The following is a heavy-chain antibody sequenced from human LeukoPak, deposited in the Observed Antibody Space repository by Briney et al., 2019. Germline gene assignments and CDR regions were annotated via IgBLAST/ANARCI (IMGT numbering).Heavy chain of an antibody. Sequence: GGSLRLSCKASGLIFSSYEMNWVRQAPGKGLEWVSYISSSGSTIYYADSVKGRFTISRDNAKNSLYLQMNSLRAEDTAVYYCAELGITMIGGVWGKGTTVTISS. V-gene: IGHV3-48*03. CDR2: ISSSGSTI. J-gene: IGHJ6*04. CDR3: AELGITMIGGV. D-gene: IGHD3-10*02. CDR1: GLIFSSYE.